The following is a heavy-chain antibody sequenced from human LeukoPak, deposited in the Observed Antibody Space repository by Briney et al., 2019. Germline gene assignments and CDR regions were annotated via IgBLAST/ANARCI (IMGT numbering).Heavy chain of an antibody. V-gene: IGHV4-30-2*01. J-gene: IGHJ4*02. CDR3: ARAHRGYYDSSGYLIDY. CDR2: IYHSGST. CDR1: GGSVSSGSYS. D-gene: IGHD3-22*01. Sequence: PSETLSLTCTVSGGSVSSGSYSWSWIRQPPGKGLEWIGYIYHSGSTYYNPSLKSRVTISVDRSKNQFSLKLSSVTAADTAVYYCARAHRGYYDSSGYLIDYWGQGTLVTVSS.